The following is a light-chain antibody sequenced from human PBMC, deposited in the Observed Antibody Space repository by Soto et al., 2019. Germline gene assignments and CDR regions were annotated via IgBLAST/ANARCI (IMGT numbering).Light chain of an antibody. V-gene: IGLV1-44*01. CDR1: RSNIGSNS. Sequence: QSVLTQPPSAYGTPGQRVTISCSGSRSNIGSNSVNWYQQLPGTAPKLLIYSNTQRPSGVPDRFSGSKSGTSASLAISGLQSVDEADYYCAAWDDSLNGPVFGGGTKLTVL. CDR3: AAWDDSLNGPV. J-gene: IGLJ2*01. CDR2: SNT.